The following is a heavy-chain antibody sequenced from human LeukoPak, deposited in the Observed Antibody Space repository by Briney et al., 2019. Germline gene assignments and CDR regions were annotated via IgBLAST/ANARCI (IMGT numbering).Heavy chain of an antibody. CDR3: ARAPGHHYGSGSLGMDV. CDR1: GYTFTSFG. Sequence: ASVKVSCKASGYTFTSFGITWMRQAPGQGLEWMGWISAYNGNTNYAQKLQGRVTMTTDTSTSTAYMELRSLRSDDTAVYYCARAPGHHYGSGSLGMDVWGQGTTVTVS. J-gene: IGHJ6*02. V-gene: IGHV1-18*01. CDR2: ISAYNGNT. D-gene: IGHD3-10*01.